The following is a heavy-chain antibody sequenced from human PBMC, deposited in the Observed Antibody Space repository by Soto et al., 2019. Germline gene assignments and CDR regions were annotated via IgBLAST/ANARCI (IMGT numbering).Heavy chain of an antibody. V-gene: IGHV5-51*01. CDR1: GYSFTSYW. CDR3: ARVLADCSGGSCTPAELWFDP. CDR2: IYPGDSDT. J-gene: IGHJ5*02. Sequence: GESLKISCKGSGYSFTSYWIGWVRQMPGKGLEWMGIIYPGDSDTRYSPSFQGQVTISADKSISTAYLQWSSLKASDTAMYYCARVLADCSGGSCTPAELWFDPWGQGTLVTVSS. D-gene: IGHD2-15*01.